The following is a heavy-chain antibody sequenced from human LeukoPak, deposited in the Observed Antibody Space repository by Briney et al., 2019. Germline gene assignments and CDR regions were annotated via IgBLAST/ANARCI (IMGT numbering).Heavy chain of an antibody. Sequence: SVKVSCKASGFTFTSSAMQWVRQARGQRLEWIGWIVVGSGNTNYAQKFQERVTITRDMSTSTAYMELSRLRSDDTAVYYCARESRFTTVKKGGGWFDPWGQGTLVTVSS. CDR1: GFTFTSSA. J-gene: IGHJ5*02. D-gene: IGHD4-11*01. CDR2: IVVGSGNT. CDR3: ARESRFTTVKKGGGWFDP. V-gene: IGHV1-58*02.